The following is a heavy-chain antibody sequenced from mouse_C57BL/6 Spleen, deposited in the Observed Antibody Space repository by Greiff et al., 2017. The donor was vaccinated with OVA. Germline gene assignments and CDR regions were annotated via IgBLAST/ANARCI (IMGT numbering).Heavy chain of an antibody. Sequence: QVQLKESGPGLVAPSQRLSITCTVSGFSLPSYGVSWVRQPPGTGLEWLGVIWGDGSTNYHSALISRLSISKDNSKSQVFLTLNSLQTDDTATYYCAKTGIYYYGSSSYAMDYWGQGTSVTVSS. V-gene: IGHV2-3*01. CDR3: AKTGIYYYGSSSYAMDY. CDR2: IWGDGST. J-gene: IGHJ4*01. D-gene: IGHD1-1*01. CDR1: GFSLPSYG.